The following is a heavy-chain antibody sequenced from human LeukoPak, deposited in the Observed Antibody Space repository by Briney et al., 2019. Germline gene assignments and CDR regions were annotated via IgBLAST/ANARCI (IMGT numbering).Heavy chain of an antibody. Sequence: PSETLSLTCAVSGGSLSSGGYSWSWIRQPPGKGLEWIGYIYRGGSTYYNPSLTRRVTISVDRSKNQFSLRLTSVTAADTAVYYRARAPDCSGGRCYSPFFDYWGQGTLVTVSS. CDR3: ARAPDCSGGRCYSPFFDY. CDR2: IYRGGST. D-gene: IGHD2-15*01. J-gene: IGHJ4*02. CDR1: GGSLSSGGYS. V-gene: IGHV4-30-2*01.